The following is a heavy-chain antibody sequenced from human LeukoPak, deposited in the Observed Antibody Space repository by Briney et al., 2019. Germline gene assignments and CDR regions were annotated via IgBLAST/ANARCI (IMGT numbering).Heavy chain of an antibody. V-gene: IGHV3-64D*06. CDR1: GFTFSTYV. CDR2: ISSNGDNT. Sequence: GGSLRLSCSVSGFTFSTYVMHWDRQAPGKGLEYVSAISSNGDNTYYADSVKGRFTISRDNSKNTLYLQMSSLRADDTAVYYCARGTGYWGQGTLVTVSS. J-gene: IGHJ4*02. CDR3: ARGTGY.